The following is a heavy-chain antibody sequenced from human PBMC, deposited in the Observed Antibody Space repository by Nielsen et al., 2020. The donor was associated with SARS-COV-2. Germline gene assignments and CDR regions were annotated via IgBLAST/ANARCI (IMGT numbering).Heavy chain of an antibody. V-gene: IGHV3-48*02. Sequence: GGSLRLSCAASGFTFSSYGMNWVRQAPGKGLEWVSYISSSSSTIYYADSVKGRFTISRDNAKNSLYLQMNSLRDEDTAVYYCARGTLYSSSWYVLKDYWGQGTLVTVSS. CDR2: ISSSSSTI. D-gene: IGHD6-13*01. J-gene: IGHJ4*02. CDR3: ARGTLYSSSWYVLKDY. CDR1: GFTFSSYG.